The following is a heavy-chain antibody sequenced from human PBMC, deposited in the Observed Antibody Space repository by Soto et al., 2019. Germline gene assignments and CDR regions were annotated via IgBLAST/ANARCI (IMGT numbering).Heavy chain of an antibody. CDR2: ISAYNGNT. J-gene: IGHJ4*02. CDR3: ARDLMEMATIRYFDY. CDR1: GYTFTSYG. V-gene: IGHV1-18*04. Sequence: ASVQVSCKASGYTFTSYGISWVRQAPGQGLEWMGWISAYNGNTNYAQKLQGRVTMTTDTSTSTAYMELRSLRSDDTAVYYCARDLMEMATIRYFDYWGQGTLVTVSS. D-gene: IGHD5-12*01.